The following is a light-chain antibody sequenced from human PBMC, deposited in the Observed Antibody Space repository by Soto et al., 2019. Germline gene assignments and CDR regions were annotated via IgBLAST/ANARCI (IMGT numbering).Light chain of an antibody. V-gene: IGLV2-14*01. J-gene: IGLJ1*01. CDR3: SSYTSSSTGVI. CDR2: EVS. CDR1: SSDVGGYNY. Sequence: QSVLTQPASVSGSPGQSITISCTGTSSDVGGYNYVSWYQQHPGKAPKLMIYEVSNRPSGVSNRFSGSKSGNTASLTISGLQAEDEADYYCSSYTSSSTGVIFGTGTKLTVL.